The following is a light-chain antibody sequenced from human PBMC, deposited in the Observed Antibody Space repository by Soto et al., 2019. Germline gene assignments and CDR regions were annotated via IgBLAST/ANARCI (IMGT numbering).Light chain of an antibody. CDR2: GAS. V-gene: IGKV3-20*01. J-gene: IGKJ1*01. Sequence: EIVLTQSPGTLSLSPGERATLSCRASQNFGSRSLAWYQQKPGQAPRLLMYGASIRAAGVPDRFSGSGSGTEFTLTISRLEPEDFTVYYCHHYETFGQGTKVDI. CDR3: HHYET. CDR1: QNFGSRS.